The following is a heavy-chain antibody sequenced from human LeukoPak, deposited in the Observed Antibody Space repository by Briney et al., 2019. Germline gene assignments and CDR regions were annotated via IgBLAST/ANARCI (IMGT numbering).Heavy chain of an antibody. V-gene: IGHV3-7*04. CDR1: GFTLSNYW. CDR2: INQDGSKI. Sequence: GGSLRLSCAASGFTLSNYWMAWVRQAPGKGLEWVANINQDGSKIYYADSMTGRFTISRDTANNSLYLQMNSLRVEDTAVYYCARAWAGSASYWGQGTLVTVSS. J-gene: IGHJ4*02. D-gene: IGHD6-19*01. CDR3: ARAWAGSASY.